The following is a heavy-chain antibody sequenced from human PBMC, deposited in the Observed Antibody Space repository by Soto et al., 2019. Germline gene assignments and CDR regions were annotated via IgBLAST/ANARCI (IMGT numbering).Heavy chain of an antibody. CDR3: AKAPVEDSWYSSSSWFDP. D-gene: IGHD6-13*01. CDR2: ISGSGGST. Sequence: GGSLRLSCAASGFTFSSYAMSWVRQAPGKGLEWVSAISGSGGSTYYADSVKGRFTISRDNSKNTLYLQMNSLRAEDTAVYYCAKAPVEDSWYSSSSWFDPWGQGTLVTVSS. J-gene: IGHJ5*02. CDR1: GFTFSSYA. V-gene: IGHV3-23*01.